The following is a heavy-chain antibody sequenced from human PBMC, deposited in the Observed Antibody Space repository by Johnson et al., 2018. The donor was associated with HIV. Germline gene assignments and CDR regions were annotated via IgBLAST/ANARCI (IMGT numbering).Heavy chain of an antibody. CDR1: GFTVSSNY. J-gene: IGHJ3*02. CDR2: IYSVGST. CDR3: AREGEDAFDI. D-gene: IGHD1-26*01. V-gene: IGHV3-66*01. Sequence: EQLVESGGGLVQPGGSLRLSCAASGFTVSSNYMSWVRQAPGKGLEWVSVIYSVGSTYYADPVKGRFTISRANSKNTLYLQMNSLGVEDTAVYYCAREGEDAFDIWGQGTMVTVSS.